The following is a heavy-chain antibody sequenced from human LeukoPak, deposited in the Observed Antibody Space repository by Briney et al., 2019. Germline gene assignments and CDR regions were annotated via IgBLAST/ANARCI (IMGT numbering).Heavy chain of an antibody. J-gene: IGHJ2*01. V-gene: IGHV3-21*01. Sequence: PGGSLRLSCAASGFTFNNYNMNWVRQAPGKALEWVSSITSSGTYIFYADSVKGRFTISRDNAKNSLYLQINSLGPEDTAVYFCARESVLLWFGESGNFDLWGRGTLVTVSS. D-gene: IGHD3-10*01. CDR1: GFTFNNYN. CDR2: ITSSGTYI. CDR3: ARESVLLWFGESGNFDL.